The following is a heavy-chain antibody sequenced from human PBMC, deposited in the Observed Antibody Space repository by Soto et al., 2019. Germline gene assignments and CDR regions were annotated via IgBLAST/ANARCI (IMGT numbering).Heavy chain of an antibody. J-gene: IGHJ4*02. CDR1: GFPFSSNW. D-gene: IGHD6-19*01. Sequence: EVHLVESGGGLVQPGGSLRLSCAASGFPFSSNWMSWVRQAPGKGPEWVANIRKDGSEKYYLDSVRGRFTISRDNAKNSLYLQMNSLRAEDTAVYYCAKGGRTSAWYWRDWSQGTLVTVSS. V-gene: IGHV3-7*01. CDR2: IRKDGSEK. CDR3: AKGGRTSAWYWRD.